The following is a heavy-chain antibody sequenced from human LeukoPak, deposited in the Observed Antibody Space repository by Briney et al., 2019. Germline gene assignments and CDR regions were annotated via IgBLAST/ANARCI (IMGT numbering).Heavy chain of an antibody. Sequence: GGSLRLSCSASGFTFSSYAMHWVRQAPGKGLEYVSAISSNGGRTYYADSVKGRFTISRDNSKNTLYLQMSSLRAEDTAVYYCVKRVFQIFDYWGQGTLVTVSS. CDR1: GFTFSSYA. J-gene: IGHJ4*02. V-gene: IGHV3-64D*09. CDR3: VKRVFQIFDY. CDR2: ISSNGGRT. D-gene: IGHD6-13*01.